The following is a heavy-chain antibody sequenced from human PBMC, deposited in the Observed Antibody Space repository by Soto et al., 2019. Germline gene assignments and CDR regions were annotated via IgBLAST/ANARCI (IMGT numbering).Heavy chain of an antibody. Sequence: SETLSLACTGSNGSMASRDNYWSWIRQSPGRGLEWIGHFYHTGRTYYKTSLRSRDYISNALSKNKSSLAPSYVTGADTALYLCARIYWLRDSSGYHHPFAHWGPVTMVTV. CDR2: FYHTGRT. CDR1: NGSMASRDNY. D-gene: IGHD3-22*01. V-gene: IGHV4-30-4*01. J-gene: IGHJ3*01. CDR3: ARIYWLRDSSGYHHPFAH.